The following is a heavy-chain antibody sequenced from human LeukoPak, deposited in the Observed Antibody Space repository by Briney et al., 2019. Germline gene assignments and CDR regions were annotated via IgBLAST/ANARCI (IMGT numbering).Heavy chain of an antibody. V-gene: IGHV4-59*01. D-gene: IGHD1-26*01. CDR1: GFTFSSYA. CDR3: ARVGATRYYYYYMDV. Sequence: GSLRLSCAASGFTFSSYAMSWIRQPPGKGLEWIGYIYYSGSTNYNPSLKSRVTISVDTSKNQFSLKLSSVTAADTAVYYCARVGATRYYYYYMDVWGKGTTVTISS. J-gene: IGHJ6*03. CDR2: IYYSGST.